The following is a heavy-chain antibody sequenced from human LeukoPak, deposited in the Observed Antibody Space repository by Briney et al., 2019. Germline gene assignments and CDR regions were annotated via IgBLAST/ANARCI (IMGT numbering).Heavy chain of an antibody. CDR1: GFTFTTSW. CDR3: ARFGMTATLNY. J-gene: IGHJ4*02. CDR2: IGPDGSQR. D-gene: IGHD1-7*01. Sequence: GGSLRLSCAASGFTFTTSWMSWFRQAPGKGLEWVANIGPDGSQRSYEDSVKGRFTISRDNAKNSVYLQMNSLRVEDTAVYYCARFGMTATLNYWGQGTLVTASS. V-gene: IGHV3-7*01.